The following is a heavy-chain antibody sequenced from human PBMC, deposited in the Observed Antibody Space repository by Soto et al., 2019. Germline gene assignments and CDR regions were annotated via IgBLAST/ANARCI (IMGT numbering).Heavy chain of an antibody. CDR1: GFTFTNSS. CDR3: AAERGYL. CDR2: IVVGTGDT. J-gene: IGHJ5*02. V-gene: IGHV1-58*01. Sequence: QLQLVQSGPEVKKPGTSVKVSCKASGFTFTNSSVQWVRQARGQGLEWIGWIVVGTGDTKYAQKFQERVTFDRDISTTTAYMEVSSLTSDDTAVYYCAAERGYLWGQGTLVTVSS. D-gene: IGHD3-10*01.